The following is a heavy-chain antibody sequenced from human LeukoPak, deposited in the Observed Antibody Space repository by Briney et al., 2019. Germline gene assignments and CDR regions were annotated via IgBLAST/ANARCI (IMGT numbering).Heavy chain of an antibody. CDR1: GYSFISYW. D-gene: IGHD4-23*01. V-gene: IGHV5-51*01. CDR3: ARRGKLSGGAHYFDY. CDR2: IYPGDSAI. J-gene: IGHJ4*02. Sequence: GASLKISCKGSGYSFISYWIGWVRPLPGKGLEWMGMIYPGDSAIRYSPSFQGQVTISADKSISTAYLQWSSLKASDTAIYYCARRGKLSGGAHYFDYWGQGTLLTVSS.